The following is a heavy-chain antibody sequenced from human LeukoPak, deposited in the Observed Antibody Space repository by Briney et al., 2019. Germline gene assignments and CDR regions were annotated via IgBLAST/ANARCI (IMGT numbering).Heavy chain of an antibody. CDR1: GFTFSGCA. CDR2: ISASSSYE. CDR3: ARDPQWLVGGDY. V-gene: IGHV3-21*01. J-gene: IGHJ4*02. Sequence: GGSLRLSCAASGFTFSGCAMSWVRQAPGKGLEWVSSISASSSYEYYADSLKGRFTISRDNAMNSLYLQMNSLRAEDTAVYYCARDPQWLVGGDYWGQGTLVTVSS. D-gene: IGHD6-19*01.